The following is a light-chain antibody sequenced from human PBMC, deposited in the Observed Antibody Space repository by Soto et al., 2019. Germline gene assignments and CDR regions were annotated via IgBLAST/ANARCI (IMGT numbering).Light chain of an antibody. J-gene: IGKJ4*01. CDR3: QQYNNWPPLT. CDR2: GAS. CDR1: QSVTNN. V-gene: IGKV3D-15*01. Sequence: EIVMTQSPATLSVPPGERATLSCRASQSVTNNLAWYQQKPGQAPRLLIYGASTRATGIPGRFSGSGSGTEFTLTISSLQSEDFALYYCQQYNNWPPLTFGGGTKVEI.